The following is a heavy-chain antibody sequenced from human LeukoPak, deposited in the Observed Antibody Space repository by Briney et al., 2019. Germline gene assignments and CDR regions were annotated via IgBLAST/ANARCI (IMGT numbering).Heavy chain of an antibody. CDR2: ISGSGGST. CDR3: AKTPPDIVVVPAAMRVYFDY. J-gene: IGHJ4*02. CDR1: GFTFSSYA. Sequence: SGGSLRLSCAASGFTFSSYAMSWVRQAPGKGLEWVSAISGSGGSTYYADSVKGRFAISRDNSKNTLYLQMNSLRAEDTAVYYCAKTPPDIVVVPAAMRVYFDYWGQGTLVTVSS. D-gene: IGHD2-2*01. V-gene: IGHV3-23*01.